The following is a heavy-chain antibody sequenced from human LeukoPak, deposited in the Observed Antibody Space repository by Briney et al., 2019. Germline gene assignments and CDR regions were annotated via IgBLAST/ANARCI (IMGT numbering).Heavy chain of an antibody. CDR2: IRGSGGST. Sequence: GSLRLSCAASGFTFSSYDMTWVRQAPGKGLEWVSSIRGSGGSTFYADSVKGRFTISRDNSKNTLYLRMNSLRAEDTAVYYCAKQVRGGGYYGMDVWGQGTTVTVSS. CDR3: AKQVRGGGYYGMDV. V-gene: IGHV3-23*01. D-gene: IGHD3-10*01. CDR1: GFTFSSYD. J-gene: IGHJ6*02.